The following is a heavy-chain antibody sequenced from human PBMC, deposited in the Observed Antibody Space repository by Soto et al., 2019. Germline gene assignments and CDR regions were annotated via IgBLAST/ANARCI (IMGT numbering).Heavy chain of an antibody. Sequence: QVQLVESGGGVVQPGKSLRLSCAASRFPFSNYGMHWVRQAPGKGLEWVALISDDGTKKYYADSVKGRFTISRDNSKNTLYLQMNSLRAEDTAVYFCARELYYYDSSGYYPLENWGQGTLVTVSS. CDR1: RFPFSNYG. V-gene: IGHV3-30*03. CDR2: ISDDGTKK. CDR3: ARELYYYDSSGYYPLEN. D-gene: IGHD3-22*01. J-gene: IGHJ4*02.